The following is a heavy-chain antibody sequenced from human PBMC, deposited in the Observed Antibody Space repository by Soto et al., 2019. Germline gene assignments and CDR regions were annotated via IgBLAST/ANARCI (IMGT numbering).Heavy chain of an antibody. CDR1: GYTFTSYG. V-gene: IGHV1-18*01. CDR3: ARDYESSGYDAFDI. Sequence: QVQLVQSGAEVKKPGASVKVSCKASGYTFTSYGISWVRQAPGQGLEWMGWISAYNGNTNHAQKLQARVTMTTDTGASTAYMEPRSLRSADTAVYYCARDYESSGYDAFDIWGQGTMVTVSS. D-gene: IGHD3-22*01. CDR2: ISAYNGNT. J-gene: IGHJ3*02.